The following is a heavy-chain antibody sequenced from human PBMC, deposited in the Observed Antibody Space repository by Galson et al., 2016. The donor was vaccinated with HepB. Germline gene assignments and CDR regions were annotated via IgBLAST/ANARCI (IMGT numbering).Heavy chain of an antibody. J-gene: IGHJ4*02. CDR1: GGTFSSYA. D-gene: IGHD3-22*01. V-gene: IGHV1-69*13. Sequence: SVKVSCKASGGTFSSYAISWVRQAPGQGLEWMGRIIPIFATANYAQRFHGRVTITADESTSTAYMELSSLRSEDTAVYYCARGSHYSDSSGPFAYWGQGTVLSVAS. CDR3: ARGSHYSDSSGPFAY. CDR2: IIPIFATA.